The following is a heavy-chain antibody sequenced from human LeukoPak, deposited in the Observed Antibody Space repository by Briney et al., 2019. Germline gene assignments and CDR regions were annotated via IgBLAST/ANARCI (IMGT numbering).Heavy chain of an antibody. V-gene: IGHV3-7*05. CDR3: ATCLYASSAFDS. Sequence: GGSLRLSCAASGFTFSSFWMSWVRQAPGKGLEWVANIVEDGREMYYVDSVKGRFTISRDNAKNSLSLQMNSLRAEDTAVYYCATCLYASSAFDSWGQGTLVTVSS. CDR2: IVEDGREM. J-gene: IGHJ5*01. D-gene: IGHD3-22*01. CDR1: GFTFSSFW.